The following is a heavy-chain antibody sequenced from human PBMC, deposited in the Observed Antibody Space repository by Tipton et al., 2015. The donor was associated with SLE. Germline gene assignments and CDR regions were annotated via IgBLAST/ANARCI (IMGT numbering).Heavy chain of an antibody. Sequence: TLSLTCTVSGYSISSGYFWGWIRQPPGKGLGWIGCIYHSGSTYYNPSLKSRVTISVDTAKNHFSLKLSSVTAADTAMYYCARARDYWGQGTLVTVSS. J-gene: IGHJ4*02. V-gene: IGHV4-38-2*02. CDR3: ARARDY. CDR2: IYHSGST. CDR1: GYSISSGYF.